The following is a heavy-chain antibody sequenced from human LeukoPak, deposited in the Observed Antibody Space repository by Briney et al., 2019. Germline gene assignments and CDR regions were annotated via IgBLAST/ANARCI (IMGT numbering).Heavy chain of an antibody. CDR3: ASPYSSSFDAFDI. CDR2: IYYSGST. J-gene: IGHJ3*02. CDR1: GGSISSSSYY. D-gene: IGHD6-13*01. V-gene: IGHV4-39*07. Sequence: SETLSLTCTVSGGSISSSSYYWGWIRQPPGEGLEWIGSIYYSGSTYYNPSLKSRVTISVDTSKNQFSLKLSSVTAADTAVYYCASPYSSSFDAFDIWGQGTMVTVSS.